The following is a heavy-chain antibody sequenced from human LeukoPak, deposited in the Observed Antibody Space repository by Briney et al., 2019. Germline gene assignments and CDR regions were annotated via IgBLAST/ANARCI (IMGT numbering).Heavy chain of an antibody. CDR1: GCTFTASA. Sequence: GGSLKLSCAASGCTFTASAMHWVRQASGKGLEWVGRIRSKANSYATAYAASVKGRFTISRDDSKNTAYLQMNSLKTEDTAVYYCTSPLGNDAFDIWGQGTMVTVSS. CDR3: TSPLGNDAFDI. D-gene: IGHD7-27*01. J-gene: IGHJ3*02. CDR2: IRSKANSYAT. V-gene: IGHV3-73*01.